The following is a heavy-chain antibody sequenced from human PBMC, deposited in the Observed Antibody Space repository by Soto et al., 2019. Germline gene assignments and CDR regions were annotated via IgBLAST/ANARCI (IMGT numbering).Heavy chain of an antibody. D-gene: IGHD2-2*01. J-gene: IGHJ4*02. CDR3: ARDCGGVVPAAPGVDY. CDR2: IWYDGSNK. CDR1: GFTFSSYG. V-gene: IGHV3-33*01. Sequence: GGSLRLSCAASGFTFSSYGMHWVRQAPGKGLEWVAVIWYDGSNKYYADSVKGRFTISRDNSKNTLYLQMNSLRAEDTAVYYCARDCGGVVPAAPGVDYWGQGTLVTVSS.